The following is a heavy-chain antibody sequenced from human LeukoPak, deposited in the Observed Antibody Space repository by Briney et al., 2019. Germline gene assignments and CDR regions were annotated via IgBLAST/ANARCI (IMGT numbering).Heavy chain of an antibody. V-gene: IGHV3-23*01. Sequence: PGGSLRLSCVASGFTFGTHAMSWVRQVPGKGLEWVSGISRGSITYYSDSVKGRFTISRDNSRATLFLQMNSLKIEDTAVYYCTTDLAVNLVSAEGYWGQGTLVTVSS. J-gene: IGHJ4*02. CDR3: TTDLAVNLVSAEGY. CDR2: ISRGSIT. D-gene: IGHD2-2*01. CDR1: GFTFGTHA.